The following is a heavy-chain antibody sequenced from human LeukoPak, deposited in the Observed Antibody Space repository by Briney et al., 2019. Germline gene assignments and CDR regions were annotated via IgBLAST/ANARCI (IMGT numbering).Heavy chain of an antibody. Sequence: NSSETLSLTCSVSGGSISSSSYYWGWIRQPPGKGLEWIGGIYYSGRTYYNPSLKSRVTISVDTSKNQFSLKLSSVTAADTAVYYCARSDARRRDLDVFDIWGQGTMVTVSS. CDR1: GGSISSSSYY. CDR3: ARSDARRRDLDVFDI. V-gene: IGHV4-39*01. CDR2: IYYSGRT. D-gene: IGHD2-21*01. J-gene: IGHJ3*02.